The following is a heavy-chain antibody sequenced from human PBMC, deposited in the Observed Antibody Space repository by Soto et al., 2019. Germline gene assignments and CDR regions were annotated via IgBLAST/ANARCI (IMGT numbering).Heavy chain of an antibody. D-gene: IGHD3-16*02. V-gene: IGHV3-23*01. J-gene: IGHJ4*02. CDR1: GFTFSSYA. CDR2: ISGRGGNK. Sequence: EVQLLESGGGLVQPGGSLRLSCAASGFTFSSYAMSWVRQAPGKGLEWVSAISGRGGNKYYADSVKGRFTISRDNSKNSMYLQMNSLRGEDTAVYYCANEGGSYRGGSFNYWGQGTVVTVSS. CDR3: ANEGGSYRGGSFNY.